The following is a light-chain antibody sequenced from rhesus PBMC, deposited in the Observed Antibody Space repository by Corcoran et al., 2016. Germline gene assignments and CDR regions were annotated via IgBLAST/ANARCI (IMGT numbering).Light chain of an antibody. CDR3: NSYTSGSTYV. CDR2: ENS. J-gene: IGLJ1*01. Sequence: QAAPTQSPSVSGSPGQSVTISCIGTSSDIGGYNRVSWYQQHPGKAPKLMIYENSKRPSGVSDRFSGAKSDNTASLTISGLQAEDEADYFCNSYTSGSTYVFGTGTRLTVL. CDR1: SSDIGGYNR. V-gene: IGLV2-13*03.